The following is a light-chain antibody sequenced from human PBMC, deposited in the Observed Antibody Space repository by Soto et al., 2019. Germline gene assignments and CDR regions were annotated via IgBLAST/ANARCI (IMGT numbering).Light chain of an antibody. CDR1: QSISSW. CDR2: KAS. Sequence: DIQMTQSPSTLSASVGDRVTITCRASQSISSWLAWYQQKPGKAPNLLIYKASSLETGVPSRFSGSGSGTEFTLAISILQPDDFATYSCQQYSSYPWTFGQGTKVEIK. CDR3: QQYSSYPWT. J-gene: IGKJ1*01. V-gene: IGKV1-5*03.